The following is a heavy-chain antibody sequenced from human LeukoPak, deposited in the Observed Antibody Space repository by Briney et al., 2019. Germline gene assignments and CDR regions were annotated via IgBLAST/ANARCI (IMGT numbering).Heavy chain of an antibody. Sequence: GASLKLSCTGSGFIFNSYGINWVRQAPGKGLEWVAYISSSTSNIFYADSVKGRFTISRDHAKDSVLLQMNSLRVEDTALYFCARDGVMAETPFYFDSWGQGALVTVSS. CDR2: ISSSTSNI. V-gene: IGHV3-48*01. CDR1: GFIFNSYG. CDR3: ARDGVMAETPFYFDS. D-gene: IGHD2-21*01. J-gene: IGHJ4*02.